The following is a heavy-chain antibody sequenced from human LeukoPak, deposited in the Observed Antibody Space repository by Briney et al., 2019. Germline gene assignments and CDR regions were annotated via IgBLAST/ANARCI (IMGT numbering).Heavy chain of an antibody. J-gene: IGHJ6*03. V-gene: IGHV3-11*01. CDR1: GFTFSDYY. Sequence: GGSLRLSCAASGFTFSDYYMSWIRQAPGKGLEWVSYISFSGSTIYYADSVKGRFTISRDNAKNSLYLQMNSLRAEDTAVYYCARGIRDGYSLYYYYYMDVWGKGTTVTVSS. CDR3: ARGIRDGYSLYYYYYMDV. CDR2: ISFSGSTI. D-gene: IGHD5-24*01.